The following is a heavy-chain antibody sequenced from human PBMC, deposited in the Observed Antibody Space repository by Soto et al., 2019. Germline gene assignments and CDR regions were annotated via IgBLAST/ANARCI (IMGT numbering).Heavy chain of an antibody. CDR3: TWGDFWSGPDY. CDR2: IRGAGGDT. Sequence: GGSLRLSCAASGFIFNNYAMSWVRQTPGQGLEWVSGIRGAGGDTNYTNSGKSGFIISKDNSKRTLDLHMSILKGEDRDVYCCTWGDFWSGPDYWGQGALVTVSS. V-gene: IGHV3-23*01. CDR1: GFIFNNYA. D-gene: IGHD3-3*01. J-gene: IGHJ4*02.